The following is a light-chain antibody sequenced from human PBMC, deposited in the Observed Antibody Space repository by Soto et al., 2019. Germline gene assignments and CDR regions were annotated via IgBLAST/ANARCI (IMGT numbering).Light chain of an antibody. CDR1: QSISSY. CDR3: QQYNDYSGM. V-gene: IGKV1-5*01. J-gene: IGKJ1*01. Sequence: PSSLSASVGDRVTITCRASQSISSYLHWYQQKPGKAPKLLINVASTLQSGVPSRFSGSGSGTEFTLTITSLQPEDFATYYCQQYNDYSGMFGQGTKV. CDR2: VAS.